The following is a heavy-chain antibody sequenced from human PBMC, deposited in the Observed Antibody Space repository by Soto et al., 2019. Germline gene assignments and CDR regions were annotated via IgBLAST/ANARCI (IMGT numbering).Heavy chain of an antibody. CDR1: GGSVSSRSHF. CDR2: IFYSGST. J-gene: IGHJ5*02. D-gene: IGHD5-12*01. Sequence: QVQLRESGPGLVKPSETLSVTCTVSGGSVSSRSHFWSWIRQPPGGGLQWIGYIFYSGSTNYNPSLKSRATLSVDTSRNQFSLRLTSVTAADTAFYYCARYDAESGSNKIDPWGQGTLVTVSS. CDR3: ARYDAESGSNKIDP. V-gene: IGHV4-61*01.